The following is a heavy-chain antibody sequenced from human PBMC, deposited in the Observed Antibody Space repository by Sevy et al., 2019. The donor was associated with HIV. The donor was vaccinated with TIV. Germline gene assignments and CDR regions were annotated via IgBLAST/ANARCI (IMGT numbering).Heavy chain of an antibody. D-gene: IGHD2-8*01. CDR1: GFTFSKYS. J-gene: IGHJ4*02. V-gene: IGHV3-23*01. Sequence: GWSLRLSCPASGFTFSKYSMSWVRQPPGKGLEWVSTLSFGCGEINYADSVKGRFTISRDNSKSSVYLQMNNLRPEDTAVYYCAREGCTKPHDYWGQGTLVTVSS. CDR2: LSFGCGEI. CDR3: AREGCTKPHDY.